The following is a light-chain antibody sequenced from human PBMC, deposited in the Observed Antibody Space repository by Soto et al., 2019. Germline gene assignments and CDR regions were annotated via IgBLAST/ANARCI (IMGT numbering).Light chain of an antibody. CDR2: GAS. J-gene: IGKJ1*01. CDR3: QQYDTSPRT. V-gene: IGKV3-20*01. CDR1: QSVSSNS. Sequence: EVMLTQSPGTLSLSPGERATLSCRASQSVSSNSLAWYQQKSGQAPRLLIYGASNRATGIPDRFSGSGSGTDFTLTISRLEPEDFAVDYCQQYDTSPRTFGQGTKVEFK.